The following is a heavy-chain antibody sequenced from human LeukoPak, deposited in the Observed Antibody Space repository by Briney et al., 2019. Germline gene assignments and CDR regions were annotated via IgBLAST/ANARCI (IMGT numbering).Heavy chain of an antibody. Sequence: NPGGSLRLSCAASGFTFSSYSMNWVRQAPGKGLEWVSSISSSSSYIYYADSVKGRFTISRDNVKNSLHLQMNSLRAEDTAVYYCARGPLSDIVVVVAATRVFDYWGQGTLVTVSS. CDR2: ISSSSSYI. CDR3: ARGPLSDIVVVVAATRVFDY. D-gene: IGHD2-15*01. CDR1: GFTFSSYS. J-gene: IGHJ4*02. V-gene: IGHV3-21*01.